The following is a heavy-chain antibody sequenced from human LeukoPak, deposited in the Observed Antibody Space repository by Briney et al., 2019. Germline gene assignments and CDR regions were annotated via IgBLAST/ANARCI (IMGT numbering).Heavy chain of an antibody. Sequence: SETLSLTCAVYGGSFSGYYWGWIRQPPGKGLEWIGSIYYDGRTYYNPSLQSRLTISVDTSKNQFSLRLSSVTAADTAVYYCARRVYCTGGACRNWYFDLWGRGTLVTVSS. V-gene: IGHV4-34*01. D-gene: IGHD2-8*02. CDR3: ARRVYCTGGACRNWYFDL. CDR2: IYYDGRT. J-gene: IGHJ2*01. CDR1: GGSFSGYY.